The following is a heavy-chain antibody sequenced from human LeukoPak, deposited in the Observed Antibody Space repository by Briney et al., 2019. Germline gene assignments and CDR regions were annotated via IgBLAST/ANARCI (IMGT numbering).Heavy chain of an antibody. CDR1: GFTFSNAW. CDR2: IKTKTDGGTT. J-gene: IGHJ4*02. Sequence: GGSLRLSCAASGFTFSNAWMSWVRQAPGKGLEWVGRIKTKTDGGTTAFAAPVKGRFTMSRDDSKNTLYLEMNSLKTEDTAMYYCTTGGLWYSGRVFWGQGTLVTVS. CDR3: TTGGLWYSGRVF. V-gene: IGHV3-15*01. D-gene: IGHD3-10*01.